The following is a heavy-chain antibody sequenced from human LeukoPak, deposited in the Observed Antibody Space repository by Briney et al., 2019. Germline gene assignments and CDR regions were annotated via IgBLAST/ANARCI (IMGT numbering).Heavy chain of an antibody. CDR2: ISYDGSNK. V-gene: IGHV3-30*18. D-gene: IGHD3-9*01. CDR3: AKGLDFDWLEALSELDY. CDR1: GFTFSSYG. J-gene: IGHJ4*02. Sequence: GGSLRLSCAASGFTFSSYGMHWVRQAPGKGLEWVAIISYDGSNKYYADSVKGRFTISRDNSKNMLYLQMNSLRPEDTAVYYCAKGLDFDWLEALSELDYWGQGTLVNVSS.